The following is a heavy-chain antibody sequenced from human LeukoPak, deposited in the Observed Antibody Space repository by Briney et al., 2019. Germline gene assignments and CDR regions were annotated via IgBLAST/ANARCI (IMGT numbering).Heavy chain of an antibody. CDR2: IYPRDGST. V-gene: IGHV1-46*01. CDR1: GYTFTSNC. CDR3: ARDQEGFDY. Sequence: ASVKVSCKASGYTFTSNCIHWVRQAPGQGLEWMGMIYPRDGSTSYAQKFQGRVTVTRDTSTSTVHMELSGLRSEDTAVYYCARDQEGFDYWGQGPLVTVSS. J-gene: IGHJ4*02.